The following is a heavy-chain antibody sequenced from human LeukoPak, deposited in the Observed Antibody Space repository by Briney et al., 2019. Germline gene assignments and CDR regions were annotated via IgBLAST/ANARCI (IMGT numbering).Heavy chain of an antibody. D-gene: IGHD6-13*01. V-gene: IGHV3-9*01. J-gene: IGHJ4*02. CDR2: ISWNSGSI. Sequence: GGSLRLSCAASGFSFDDYAMHWVRQAPGKGLEWVSGISWNSGSIGYADSVKGRFTISRDNAKNSLYLQMNSLRAEDTALYYCAKDPRAWGSSDVYYFDYWGQGTLVTVSS. CDR3: AKDPRAWGSSDVYYFDY. CDR1: GFSFDDYA.